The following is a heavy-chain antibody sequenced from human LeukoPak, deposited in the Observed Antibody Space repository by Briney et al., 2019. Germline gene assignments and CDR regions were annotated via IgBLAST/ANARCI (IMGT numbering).Heavy chain of an antibody. CDR1: GGSVSSGSYY. D-gene: IGHD6-19*01. CDR2: IYYSGST. CDR3: ARDGYSSGWYGDNWFDP. J-gene: IGHJ5*02. Sequence: SETLSLTCTVSGGSVSSGSYYWSWIRQPPGKGLEWIGYIYYSGSTNYNPSLKSRVTISVDTSKNQFSLKLGSVTAADTAVYYCARDGYSSGWYGDNWFDPWGQGTLVTVSS. V-gene: IGHV4-61*01.